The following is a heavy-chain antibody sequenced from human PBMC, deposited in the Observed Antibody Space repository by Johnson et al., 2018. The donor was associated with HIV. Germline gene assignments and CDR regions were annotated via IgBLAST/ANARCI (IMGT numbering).Heavy chain of an antibody. CDR2: ISGGGGTS. V-gene: IGHV3-23*04. D-gene: IGHD3-3*01. Sequence: VQLVESGGGLVKPGGSLRLSCAASGITFGNSAMAWIRQAPGKGLDWVSVISGGGGTSYYADSVKGRFAISRDNSKNTLYLQMNSLTGEDTAVYYCTTRVTVVIISSDAFDIWGQGTMVTVSS. J-gene: IGHJ3*02. CDR1: GITFGNSA. CDR3: TTRVTVVIISSDAFDI.